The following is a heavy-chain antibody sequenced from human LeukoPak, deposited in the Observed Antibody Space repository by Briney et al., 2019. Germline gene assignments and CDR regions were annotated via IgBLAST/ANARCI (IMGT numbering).Heavy chain of an antibody. CDR3: ARLRASGSYQTAFDT. Sequence: ASVKVSCKASGYTFTSYDINWVRQATGQGLEWMGWMNPNSGNTGYAQKFQGRVTITRKTSISTAYMELSSLLSEDTAVYYCARLRASGSYQTAFDTWGQRTMVTASS. V-gene: IGHV1-8*02. J-gene: IGHJ3*02. D-gene: IGHD3-10*01. CDR2: MNPNSGNT. CDR1: GYTFTSYD.